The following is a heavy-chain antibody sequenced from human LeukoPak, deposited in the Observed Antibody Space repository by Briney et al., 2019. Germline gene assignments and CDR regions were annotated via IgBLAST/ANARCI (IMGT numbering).Heavy chain of an antibody. CDR3: AKDRAYDFWSGSFGY. Sequence: GGSLRLSCAASGFTFSSYAMSWVRQAPGKGLEWVSAISGSGGSTYYADSVKGRFTISRDNSKNTLYLQMNSLRAEDTAVYYCAKDRAYDFWSGSFGYWGQGTLDTVSS. CDR2: ISGSGGST. CDR1: GFTFSSYA. V-gene: IGHV3-23*01. J-gene: IGHJ4*02. D-gene: IGHD3-3*01.